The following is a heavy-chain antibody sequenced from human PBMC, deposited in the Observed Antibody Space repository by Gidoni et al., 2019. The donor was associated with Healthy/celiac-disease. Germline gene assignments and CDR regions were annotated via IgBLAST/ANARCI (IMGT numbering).Heavy chain of an antibody. CDR2: ISYDGSNK. Sequence: QVQLVASGGGVVQPGRSLRLSCAASGFTFSSYGMHWVRQAPGKGLEWVAVISYDGSNKYYADSVKGRFTISRDNSKNTLYLQMNSLRAEDTAVYYCAKDLMEQQLVARIGYYYGMDVWGQGTTVTVSS. D-gene: IGHD6-13*01. CDR1: GFTFSSYG. CDR3: AKDLMEQQLVARIGYYYGMDV. V-gene: IGHV3-30*18. J-gene: IGHJ6*02.